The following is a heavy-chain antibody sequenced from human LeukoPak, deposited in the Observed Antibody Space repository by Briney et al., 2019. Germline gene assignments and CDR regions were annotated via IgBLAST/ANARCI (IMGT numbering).Heavy chain of an antibody. CDR2: IRRKDHGGTP. J-gene: IGHJ4*02. CDR3: ARDSNFELDY. CDR1: GFTFGDYA. Sequence: GGSLRLSCTTSGFTFGDYAMSWVRQAPGKGLEWVGFIRRKDHGGTPEHAASVKGRFTISRDDSKSIAYLQMNSLKTEDTAVYFCARDSNFELDYWGQGTQVTLSS. V-gene: IGHV3-49*04. D-gene: IGHD3-9*01.